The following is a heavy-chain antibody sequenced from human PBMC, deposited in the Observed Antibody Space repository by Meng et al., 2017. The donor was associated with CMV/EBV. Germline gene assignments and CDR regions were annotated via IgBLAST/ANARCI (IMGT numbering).Heavy chain of an antibody. J-gene: IGHJ4*02. V-gene: IGHV4-31*03. Sequence: TCTVSGGSISSGVYCWSWISQRPGKGLEWIGFIDYGGDTYCNPSVKSRVTISADTSKNQFSLKLSSVTAADTDVYYCARDLSVGSFDYWGQGTLVTVSS. CDR3: ARDLSVGSFDY. D-gene: IGHD5/OR15-5a*01. CDR2: IDYGGDT. CDR1: GGSISSGVYC.